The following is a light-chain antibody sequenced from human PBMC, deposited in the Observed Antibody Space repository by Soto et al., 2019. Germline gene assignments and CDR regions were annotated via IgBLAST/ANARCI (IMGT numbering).Light chain of an antibody. CDR2: AAS. CDR1: QGISSY. J-gene: IGKJ4*01. Sequence: IHMTQAPATLSASLGYRVTITCRASQGISSYLAWYQQKPGKAPKLLIYAASTLQSGVPSRFSGSGSGTEFTLTISSLQPDDFATYYCQHYNSYPSTFGGGTKVDIK. V-gene: IGKV1-9*01. CDR3: QHYNSYPST.